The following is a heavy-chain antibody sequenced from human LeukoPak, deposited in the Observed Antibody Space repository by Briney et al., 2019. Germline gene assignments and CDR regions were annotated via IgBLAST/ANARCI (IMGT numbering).Heavy chain of an antibody. CDR3: ARETILAVAGDF. J-gene: IGHJ4*02. CDR1: GFTFSSYA. CDR2: ISSTSITM. D-gene: IGHD6-19*01. V-gene: IGHV3-48*01. Sequence: GGSLRLSCAASGFTFSSYAMSWVRQAPGKGLEWVSYISSTSITMYYADSVKGRFTISGDNAKNSLYLQMNSLRADDTAVYYCARETILAVAGDFWGQGTLVTVSS.